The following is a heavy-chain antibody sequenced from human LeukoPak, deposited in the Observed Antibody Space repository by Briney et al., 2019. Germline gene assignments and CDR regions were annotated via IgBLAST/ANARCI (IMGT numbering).Heavy chain of an antibody. Sequence: SETLSLTCTVSGGSISSYYWSWIRQPPGKGLEWIGYIYYSGSTNYNPSLKSRVTISVDTSKNQFSLKLSSVTAADTAVYYCSRWGYPRHYMDVWGKGTTVTVSS. J-gene: IGHJ6*03. CDR1: GGSISSYY. V-gene: IGHV4-59*01. CDR2: IYYSGST. D-gene: IGHD5-12*01. CDR3: SRWGYPRHYMDV.